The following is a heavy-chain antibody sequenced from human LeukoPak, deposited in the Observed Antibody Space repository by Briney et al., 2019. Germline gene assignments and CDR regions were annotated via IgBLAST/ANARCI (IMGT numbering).Heavy chain of an antibody. CDR1: GDTFIKYA. CDR3: ASRYTTSRHFVWDVDY. J-gene: IGHJ4*02. D-gene: IGHD3-16*02. CDR2: IVPVFGTP. V-gene: IGHV1-69*05. Sequence: ASVKVSCKASGDTFIKYAVTWVRQAPGQGLEWMGNIVPVFGTPIYAQKFQGRVTITTDESRTTAYMELSSLRSEDTALYYCASRYTTSRHFVWDVDYWGQGTLLTVSS.